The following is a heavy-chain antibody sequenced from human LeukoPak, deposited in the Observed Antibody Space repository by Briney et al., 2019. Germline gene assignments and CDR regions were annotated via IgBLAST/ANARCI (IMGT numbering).Heavy chain of an antibody. CDR3: ARHTSSIVGAIQDYFDY. CDR2: IYYSGST. D-gene: IGHD1-26*01. V-gene: IGHV4-39*01. Sequence: PSETLSLTCTVSGGSISSSSYYWGWIRQPPGTGLEWIGSIYYSGSTYYNPSLKSRVTISVDTSKNQFSLKLSSVTAADTAVYYCARHTSSIVGAIQDYFDYWGQGTLVTVSS. CDR1: GGSISSSSYY. J-gene: IGHJ4*02.